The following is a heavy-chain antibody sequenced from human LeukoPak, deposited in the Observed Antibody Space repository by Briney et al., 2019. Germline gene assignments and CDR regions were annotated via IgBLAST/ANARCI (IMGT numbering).Heavy chain of an antibody. CDR1: GFTSSSYS. CDR3: ARDLGSSGYYYAFDY. J-gene: IGHJ4*02. CDR2: ISSSSSYI. Sequence: PGGSLRLSCAASGFTSSSYSMNWVRQAPGKGLEWVSSISSSSSYIYYADSVKGRFTISRDNAKNSLYLQMNSLRAEDTAVYYCARDLGSSGYYYAFDYWGQGTLVTVSS. V-gene: IGHV3-21*01. D-gene: IGHD3-22*01.